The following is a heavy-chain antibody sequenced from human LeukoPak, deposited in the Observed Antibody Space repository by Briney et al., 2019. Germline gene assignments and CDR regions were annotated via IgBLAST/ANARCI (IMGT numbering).Heavy chain of an antibody. Sequence: GRTLRLSCAASGFTFSSYWMSCVRQAPGQGREWVANIKQDVSVKSYAASVKGRFTISRDNAKNSLYLQMNGLRAEDTAVYYCARDNAGGYDDFWSGYYSRPYYYGMDVWGQGTTVTVSS. CDR1: GFTFSSYW. V-gene: IGHV3-7*01. CDR3: ARDNAGGYDDFWSGYYSRPYYYGMDV. D-gene: IGHD3-3*01. CDR2: IKQDVSVK. J-gene: IGHJ6*02.